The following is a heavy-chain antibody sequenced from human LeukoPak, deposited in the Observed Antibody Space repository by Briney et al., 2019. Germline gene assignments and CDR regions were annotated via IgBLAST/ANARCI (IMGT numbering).Heavy chain of an antibody. V-gene: IGHV1-69*13. Sequence: ASVNVSCKASGVTFNSYAISWVRQAPGQGIEWMGGIIPIVATANYGQKFQGRVTITADESTSTAYMELSSLRSEDTAVSYCARVKRGYSGYHYFDYWGQETLFTVSS. J-gene: IGHJ4*02. CDR2: IIPIVATA. D-gene: IGHD5-12*01. CDR3: ARVKRGYSGYHYFDY. CDR1: GVTFNSYA.